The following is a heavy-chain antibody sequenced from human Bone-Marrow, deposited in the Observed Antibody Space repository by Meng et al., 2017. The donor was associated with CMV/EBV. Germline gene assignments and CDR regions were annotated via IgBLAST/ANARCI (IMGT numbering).Heavy chain of an antibody. D-gene: IGHD3-10*01. V-gene: IGHV3-30-3*01. CDR1: GFTFSSYS. J-gene: IGHJ4*02. CDR2: ISYDGSNK. CDR3: ARDKIISY. Sequence: SLRLSCAASGFTFSSYSMHWVRQAPGKGLEWVALISYDGSNKYYADSVKGRFTISRDNSKNTLYLQMNSLRGEDTAVYYCARDKIISYWGQGTLVTVSS.